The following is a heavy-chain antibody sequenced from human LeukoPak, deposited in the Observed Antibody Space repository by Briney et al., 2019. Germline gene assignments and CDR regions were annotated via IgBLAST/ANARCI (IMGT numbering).Heavy chain of an antibody. D-gene: IGHD6-13*01. CDR3: GRTAASATEDN. V-gene: IGHV4-61*01. Sequence: SETQSLSCTVSGASVSSGTYYWTWIRQPPGKGLEWIGYVYSSGSTNYSPSLKIRVTISVDTSKNQFSLKLSSVTAADTAVYYCGRTAASATEDNWGQGTLVTVSS. CDR1: GASVSSGTYY. CDR2: VYSSGST. J-gene: IGHJ1*01.